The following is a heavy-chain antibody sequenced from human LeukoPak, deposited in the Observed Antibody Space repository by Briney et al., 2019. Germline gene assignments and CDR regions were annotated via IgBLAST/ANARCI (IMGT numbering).Heavy chain of an antibody. CDR3: ARDPVGDSSGPPLVEYFQH. D-gene: IGHD3-22*01. CDR2: IKEDGSEK. J-gene: IGHJ1*01. Sequence: GGSLRLSCAASGFIFTDYWMYWVRQAPGRGLAWVANIKEDGSEKNYVDSVKGRFTVSRDNAKNSLYLQMNSLRAEDTAVYYCARDPVGDSSGPPLVEYFQHWGQGTLVTVSS. V-gene: IGHV3-7*01. CDR1: GFIFTDYW.